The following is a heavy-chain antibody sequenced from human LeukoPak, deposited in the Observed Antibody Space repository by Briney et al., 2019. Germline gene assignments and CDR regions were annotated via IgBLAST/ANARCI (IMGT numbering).Heavy chain of an antibody. D-gene: IGHD4-17*01. Sequence: PSETLSLTCAVSGGSINSSHWWSWVRQSPGKGLEWIGNTYHSDYTNYNPSLKSRATISVDKSKNQLSLKVTSVTAADTAMYYCARDSKPTADAFDIWGQGTMVTVSS. CDR3: ARDSKPTADAFDI. CDR1: GGSINSSHW. V-gene: IGHV4-4*02. J-gene: IGHJ3*02. CDR2: TYHSDYT.